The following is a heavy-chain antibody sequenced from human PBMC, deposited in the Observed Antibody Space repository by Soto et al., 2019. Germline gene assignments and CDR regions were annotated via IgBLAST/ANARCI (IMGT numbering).Heavy chain of an antibody. V-gene: IGHV1-18*01. D-gene: IGHD6-19*01. J-gene: IGHJ5*02. CDR1: GYTFTSYG. CDR3: AREPVAGIWFDP. Sequence: QVQLVQSGAEVKKPGASVKVSCKASGYTFTSYGISWVRQAPGQGLEWMGWINPYNGNTNYPQKLPGRVTMTTDTPTSTAYMELRSLRSHDTALYSCAREPVAGIWFDPWGQGTLVTVSS. CDR2: INPYNGNT.